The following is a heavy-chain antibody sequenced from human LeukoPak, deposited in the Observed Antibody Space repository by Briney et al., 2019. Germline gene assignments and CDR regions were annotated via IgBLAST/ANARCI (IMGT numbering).Heavy chain of an antibody. J-gene: IGHJ3*01. CDR2: IYTSGST. D-gene: IGHD2-21*01. CDR1: GGSISTYY. Sequence: SETLSLTCTVSGGSISTYYCSWIRQPAGKGLEWIGRIYTSGSTNYNPSLKSRVTMSVDTSRNQFSLKLSSVTAADTAVYYCASQGAAYAFDLWGQGTMVTVSS. V-gene: IGHV4-4*07. CDR3: ASQGAAYAFDL.